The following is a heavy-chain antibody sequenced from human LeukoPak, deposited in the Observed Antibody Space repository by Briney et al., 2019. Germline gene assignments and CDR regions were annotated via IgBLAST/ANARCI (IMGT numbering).Heavy chain of an antibody. CDR3: ARGSCRGATTLEDYFDY. V-gene: IGHV7-4-1*02. J-gene: IGHJ4*02. CDR1: GYTFTNYA. Sequence: ASVKVSCKASGYTFTNYAMNWVRQAPGQGLEWMGWINTNTGNPTYAQGFTGRFVFSLDTSVSTAYLQISSLKAEDTAVYYCARGSCRGATTLEDYFDYWGQGTLVTVSS. CDR2: INTNTGNP. D-gene: IGHD1-26*01.